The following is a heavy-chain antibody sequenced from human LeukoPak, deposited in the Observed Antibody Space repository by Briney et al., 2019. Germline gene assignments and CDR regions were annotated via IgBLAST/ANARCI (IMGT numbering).Heavy chain of an antibody. J-gene: IGHJ2*01. CDR1: GGSISSYY. CDR2: IYYSGST. Sequence: SETLSLTCTVSGGSISSYYWSWIRQPPGKGLEWIGYIYYSGSTNYNPSLKSRVTISVDTSKNQFSLKLSSVTAADTAVYYCARGPPRGYFDLWGRGTLVTVSS. CDR3: ARGPPRGYFDL. V-gene: IGHV4-59*01.